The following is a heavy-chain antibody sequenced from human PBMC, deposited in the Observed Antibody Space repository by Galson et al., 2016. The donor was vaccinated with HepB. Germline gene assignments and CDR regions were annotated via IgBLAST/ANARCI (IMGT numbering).Heavy chain of an antibody. V-gene: IGHV3-49*03. CDR1: GFTFGDYA. CDR2: IRSKAYGGTT. Sequence: SLRLSCAASGFTFGDYAMNWFRQAPGKGLEWVGFIRSKAYGGTTEYAASVKGRFTISRDDSKAIANLQMNSLKTEDTAVYYCIGEKWGPNDAFDIWGQGTMVTVSS. D-gene: IGHD1-26*01. J-gene: IGHJ3*02. CDR3: IGEKWGPNDAFDI.